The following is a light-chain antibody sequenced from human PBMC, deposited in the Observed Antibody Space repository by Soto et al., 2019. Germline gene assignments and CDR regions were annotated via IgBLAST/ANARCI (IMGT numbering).Light chain of an antibody. CDR3: QKYNSVPYP. J-gene: IGKJ2*01. Sequence: DIQMTQSPSSRSASVGDIVTITFRASQGISNYLACYQQKPGRVPNLLIYAASTLQSGVPSRFSGSGSGTDFTLTISSLQPEDVATYYCQKYNSVPYPVGQGTKLEIK. CDR1: QGISNY. CDR2: AAS. V-gene: IGKV1-27*01.